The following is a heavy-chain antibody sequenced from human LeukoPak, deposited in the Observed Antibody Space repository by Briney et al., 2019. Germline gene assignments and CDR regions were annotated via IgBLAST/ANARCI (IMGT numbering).Heavy chain of an antibody. D-gene: IGHD6-13*01. CDR3: ARGASSWYKY. CDR1: GFTFSSYS. J-gene: IGHJ4*02. Sequence: GGSLRLSCAASGFTFSSYSMNWVRQAPGKGLEWVSSISSSSSYIYYADSVKGRFTISRDNAKNLLYLQMNSLRAEDTAVYYCARGASSWYKYWGQGTLVTVSS. CDR2: ISSSSSYI. V-gene: IGHV3-21*01.